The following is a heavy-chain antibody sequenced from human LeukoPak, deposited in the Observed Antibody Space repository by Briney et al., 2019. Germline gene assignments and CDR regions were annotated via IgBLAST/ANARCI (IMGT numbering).Heavy chain of an antibody. D-gene: IGHD4-17*01. J-gene: IGHJ4*02. CDR2: ISGSGSAI. CDR3: ARAPPDYGDFDF. V-gene: IGHV3-48*02. CDR1: GFTFSSYS. Sequence: GGSLRLSCAASGFTFSSYSMNWVRQAPGKGLEWVSYISGSGSAIYYADSVKGRFTISRGNAKNSLYLHLNSLRDEDTAVYYCARAPPDYGDFDFWGQGTLVTVSS.